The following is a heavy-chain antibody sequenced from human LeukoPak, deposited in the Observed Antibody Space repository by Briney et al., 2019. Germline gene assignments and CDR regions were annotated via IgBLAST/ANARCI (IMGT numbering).Heavy chain of an antibody. D-gene: IGHD4-17*01. CDR2: ISYDGSNK. CDR3: ARDSTMTTVTFVDY. J-gene: IGHJ4*02. Sequence: GAALTLVCADSGLTFSGYGMRWVRGGPGIRQKWVAVISYDGSNKYYADSVKGRFTISRDNSKNTLYLQMNSLRAEDTAVYYCARDSTMTTVTFVDYWGQGTLVTVSS. V-gene: IGHV3-30*04. CDR1: GLTFSGYG.